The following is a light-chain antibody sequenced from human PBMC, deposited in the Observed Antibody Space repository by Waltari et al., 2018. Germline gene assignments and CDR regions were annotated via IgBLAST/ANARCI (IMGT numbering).Light chain of an antibody. Sequence: QSVPTQPPSVSGTPGPRVTISCSGSSSDLGRNPVNWYQHLPGTAPKLLTYSNYQRPSGVPDRFSGSKSGTSASLAISGLQSEDEADYYCATWDDSLDTPVFGGGTKLTVL. V-gene: IGLV1-44*01. CDR3: ATWDDSLDTPV. CDR1: SSDLGRNP. J-gene: IGLJ3*02. CDR2: SNY.